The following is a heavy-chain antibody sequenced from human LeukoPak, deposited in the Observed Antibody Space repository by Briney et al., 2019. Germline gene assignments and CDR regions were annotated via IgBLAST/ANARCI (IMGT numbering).Heavy chain of an antibody. CDR3: ARKRRITMARGGAFDI. Sequence: PSETLSLTCTVSGGSISSSYWSWIRQPAGKGLEWIGRIYTSGSTNYDPSLKSRVTMSVDTSKSQFSLKLSSVTAADTAVYYCARKRRITMARGGAFDIWGQGTMVTVSS. CDR1: GGSISSSY. J-gene: IGHJ3*02. CDR2: IYTSGST. D-gene: IGHD3-10*01. V-gene: IGHV4-4*07.